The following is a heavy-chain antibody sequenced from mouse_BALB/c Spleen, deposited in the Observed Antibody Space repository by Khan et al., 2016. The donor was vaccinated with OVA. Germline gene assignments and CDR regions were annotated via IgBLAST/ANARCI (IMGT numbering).Heavy chain of an antibody. CDR2: ISYSGRT. V-gene: IGHV3-2*02. J-gene: IGHJ2*01. Sequence: EVQLQESGPGLVNPSQSLSLTCTVTGYSITSDYAWNWIRQFPGNKLEWMGYISYSGRTSYNPSLKSRISITRDTSKNQVFLQLNSVTTEDTASYFCARSVTITTVVATDIDYWGQGTTLTVSS. CDR3: ARSVTITTVVATDIDY. CDR1: GYSITSDYA. D-gene: IGHD1-1*01.